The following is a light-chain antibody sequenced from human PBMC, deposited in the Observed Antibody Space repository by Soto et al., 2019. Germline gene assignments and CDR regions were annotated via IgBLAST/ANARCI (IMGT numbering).Light chain of an antibody. Sequence: DIQMTQSPSTLSASVGDRVTITCRASQSISSWLAWYQQKPGKAPKLLIYKASTLQSGVPSRFSGSGSGTEFTLTISRLQPDDFATYYCQQYNNYWTFGQGTKVETK. CDR1: QSISSW. J-gene: IGKJ1*01. V-gene: IGKV1-5*03. CDR3: QQYNNYWT. CDR2: KAS.